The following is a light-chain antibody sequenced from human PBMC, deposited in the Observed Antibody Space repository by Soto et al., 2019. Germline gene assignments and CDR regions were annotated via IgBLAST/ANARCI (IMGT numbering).Light chain of an antibody. CDR2: GAS. V-gene: IGKV3-15*01. Sequence: EIVMTQSPATLSVSPGERATLSCRASQSVSSNLAWYQQKFGQAPRLLIYGASTRDTGIPARFSGSGSGTEFTLTISSLQSEDLAVYYCQQYNNWPRTFGQGTKVEIK. CDR3: QQYNNWPRT. J-gene: IGKJ1*01. CDR1: QSVSSN.